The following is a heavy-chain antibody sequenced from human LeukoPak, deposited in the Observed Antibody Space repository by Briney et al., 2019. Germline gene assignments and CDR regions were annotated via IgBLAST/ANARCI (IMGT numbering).Heavy chain of an antibody. CDR3: AITPGGIAARPGDY. D-gene: IGHD6-6*01. CDR2: ISSSSSTI. Sequence: GGSLRLSCAASGFTFSSYSMNWVRQAPGKGLEWVSYISSSSSTIYYADSVKGRFTISRDNAKNSLYLQMNSLRAEDTAVYYCAITPGGIAARPGDYWGQGTLVTVSS. V-gene: IGHV3-48*01. J-gene: IGHJ4*02. CDR1: GFTFSSYS.